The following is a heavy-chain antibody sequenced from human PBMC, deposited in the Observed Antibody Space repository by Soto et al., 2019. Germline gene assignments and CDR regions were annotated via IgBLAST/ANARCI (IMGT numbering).Heavy chain of an antibody. Sequence: SETLSLTWTVSGGSISSSSTYYWGWIRQPPGKGLEWIGSIYYSGSTYYNPPLKSRVTISVDTSKNQFSLKLSSVTAADTAVYYCAREGGEGNYFDYWGQGTLVTVS. CDR2: IYYSGST. CDR1: GGSISSSSTYY. J-gene: IGHJ4*02. V-gene: IGHV4-39*02. CDR3: AREGGEGNYFDY. D-gene: IGHD3-16*01.